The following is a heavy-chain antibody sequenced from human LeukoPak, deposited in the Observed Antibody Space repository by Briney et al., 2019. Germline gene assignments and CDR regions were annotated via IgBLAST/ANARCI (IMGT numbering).Heavy chain of an antibody. CDR3: AKDLSLSPTSP. D-gene: IGHD1-14*01. Sequence: GGSLRLSCAASGFTFSDYYMSWIRQAPGKGLEWVSYISSSGSTIYYADSVKGRFTISRDNSKNTLYLQMNSLRAEDTAVYYCAKDLSLSPTSPWGQGTLVTVSS. CDR1: GFTFSDYY. V-gene: IGHV3-11*01. J-gene: IGHJ5*02. CDR2: ISSSGSTI.